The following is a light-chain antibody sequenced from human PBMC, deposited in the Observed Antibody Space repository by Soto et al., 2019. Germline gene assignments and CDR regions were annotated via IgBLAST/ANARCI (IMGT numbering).Light chain of an antibody. Sequence: EVVLTQSPATLSVSPGDRATLSCRASQSVSRNLAWYQQKPGQAPRLLIYGASTRATGVPARFSGSVSATEFTLSNSRVQSEDVAVYYCQQYGDWPPETFGQGTKLEI. J-gene: IGKJ2*01. CDR2: GAS. V-gene: IGKV3-15*01. CDR3: QQYGDWPPET. CDR1: QSVSRN.